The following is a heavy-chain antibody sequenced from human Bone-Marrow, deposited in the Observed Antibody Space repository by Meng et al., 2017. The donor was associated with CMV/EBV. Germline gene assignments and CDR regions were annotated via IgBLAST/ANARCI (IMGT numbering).Heavy chain of an antibody. V-gene: IGHV3-11*01. CDR3: ARDPSIAAAGGYYDY. Sequence: GESLKISCAASGFTFSDYYMSWIRQAPGKGLEWVSYISSSGSTIYYADSVKGRFTISRDNAKNSLYLQMNSLRAEDTAVYYCARDPSIAAAGGYYDYWGQGTLITFSS. CDR1: GFTFSDYY. J-gene: IGHJ4*02. CDR2: ISSSGSTI. D-gene: IGHD6-13*01.